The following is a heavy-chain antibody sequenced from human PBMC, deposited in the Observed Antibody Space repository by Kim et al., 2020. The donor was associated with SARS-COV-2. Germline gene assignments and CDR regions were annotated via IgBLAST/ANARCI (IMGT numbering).Heavy chain of an antibody. CDR1: GYTFTSYA. CDR3: ARDGLFDHSFQH. V-gene: IGHV1-3*01. J-gene: IGHJ1*01. CDR2: INAGNGNT. Sequence: ASVKVSCKASGYTFTSYAMHWVRQAPGQRLEWMGWINAGNGNTKYSQKFQGRVTITRDTSASTAYMELSSLRSEDTAVYYCARDGLFDHSFQHWGQGTLVTVSS. D-gene: IGHD3-3*01.